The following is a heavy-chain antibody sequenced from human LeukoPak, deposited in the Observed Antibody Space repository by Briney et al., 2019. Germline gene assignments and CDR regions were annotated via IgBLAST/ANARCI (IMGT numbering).Heavy chain of an antibody. J-gene: IGHJ5*01. V-gene: IGHV3-74*01. CDR1: GFSFNTYG. CDR3: TIAITYFYGSVTYDWFDS. Sequence: GGSLRLSCAVSGFSFNTYGMHWVRQTPGKGLMWVARIKSNGSTIYADSVQGRFTISRDNAKNTVYLQMNSLRVDDTAIYYCTIAITYFYGSVTYDWFDSWGQGTRVTVSS. CDR2: IKSNGST. D-gene: IGHD3-10*01.